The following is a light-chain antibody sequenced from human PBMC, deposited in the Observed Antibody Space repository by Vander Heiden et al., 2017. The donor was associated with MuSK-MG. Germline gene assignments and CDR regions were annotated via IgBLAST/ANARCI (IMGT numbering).Light chain of an antibody. CDR3: QQSYSTPPST. CDR2: AAS. CDR1: QSISSY. Sequence: DIQMTQSPSSLSASVGDRVTITCRASQSISSYLNWYQQKPGKAPKLLIYAASSLHSGVPSRFSGSGSGTDFTLTISSLQPADFATYYCQQSYSTPPSTFGPGTKVDVK. V-gene: IGKV1-39*01. J-gene: IGKJ3*01.